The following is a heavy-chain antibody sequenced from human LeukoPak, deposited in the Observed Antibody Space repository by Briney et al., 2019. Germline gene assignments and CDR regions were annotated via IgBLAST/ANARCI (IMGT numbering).Heavy chain of an antibody. Sequence: PSETLSLTCTVSGGSISSSSYYWGWIRQPPGKGLEWIGTIYCSGSTYYNPSLKSRVTISVDTSKNQFSLKLISVTAADAAVYYCARQGIAVATTTFDSWGQGTLVTVSS. D-gene: IGHD6-19*01. CDR1: GGSISSSSYY. CDR3: ARQGIAVATTTFDS. CDR2: IYCSGST. J-gene: IGHJ4*02. V-gene: IGHV4-39*01.